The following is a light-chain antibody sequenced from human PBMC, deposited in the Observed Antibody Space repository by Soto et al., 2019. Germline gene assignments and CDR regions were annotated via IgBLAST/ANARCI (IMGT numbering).Light chain of an antibody. V-gene: IGLV1-47*01. CDR3: AAWDDSLSGVV. CDR1: SSNIGSNY. Sequence: QSALTQPPSASGTPGQRVTISCSGSSSNIGSNYVYWYQQLPGTVPQLLIYRNNERPSGVPDRLSGSKSGTAASLAISGRRAEEEADYYCAAWDDSLSGVVFGGGTKLTVL. CDR2: RNN. J-gene: IGLJ2*01.